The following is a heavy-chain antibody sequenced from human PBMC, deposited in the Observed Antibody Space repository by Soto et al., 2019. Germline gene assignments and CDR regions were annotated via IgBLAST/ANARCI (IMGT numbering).Heavy chain of an antibody. CDR3: AKNYDFWSGYDDY. CDR2: ISYDGSNK. Sequence: QPGGSLRLSCAASGFTFSSYGMHWVRQAPGKGLEWVAVISYDGSNKYYADSVKGRFTISRDNSKNTLYLQMNSLRAEDTAVYYCAKNYDFWSGYDDYWGQGTLVTVS. J-gene: IGHJ4*02. CDR1: GFTFSSYG. D-gene: IGHD3-3*01. V-gene: IGHV3-30*18.